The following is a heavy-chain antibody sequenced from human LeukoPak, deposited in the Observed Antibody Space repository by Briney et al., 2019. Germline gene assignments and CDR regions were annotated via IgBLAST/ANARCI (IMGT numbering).Heavy chain of an antibody. CDR2: IWYDGSNK. Sequence: PGGSLRLSCAASGFTFSSYAMHWVRQAPGKGLEWVAVIWYDGSNKYYADSVKGRFTISRDNSKNTLYLQMNSLRAEDTAVYYCARVSPYGDYVYDYWGQGTLVTVSS. J-gene: IGHJ4*02. V-gene: IGHV3-33*08. CDR3: ARVSPYGDYVYDY. D-gene: IGHD4-17*01. CDR1: GFTFSSYA.